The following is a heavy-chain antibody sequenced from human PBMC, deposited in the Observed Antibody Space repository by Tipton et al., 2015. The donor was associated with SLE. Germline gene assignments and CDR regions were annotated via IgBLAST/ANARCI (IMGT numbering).Heavy chain of an antibody. Sequence: RSLRLSCAASGFTFSIYGMHWVRQAPGKGLEWVAAISSGGDNRFYTDSVKGRFTISRDNSKNLMYLQMGSLGAEDTAVYYCARGCSTTCSSLLDFWGQGALVTVSS. CDR1: GFTFSIYG. CDR2: ISSGGDNR. J-gene: IGHJ4*02. V-gene: IGHV3-30*03. CDR3: ARGCSTTCSSLLDF. D-gene: IGHD2-2*01.